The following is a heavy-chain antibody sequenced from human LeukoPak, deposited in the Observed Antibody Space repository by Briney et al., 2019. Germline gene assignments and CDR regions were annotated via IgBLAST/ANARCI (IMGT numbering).Heavy chain of an antibody. Sequence: SETLSLTCTVSGYSISSGYYWGWIRQPPGKGLEWIGSIYYSGSTYYNPSLKSRVTISVDTSKNQFSLKLSSVTAADTAVYYCAAGSAYYFDYWGQGTLVTVSS. J-gene: IGHJ4*02. CDR2: IYYSGST. CDR1: GYSISSGYY. CDR3: AAGSAYYFDY. V-gene: IGHV4-38-2*02.